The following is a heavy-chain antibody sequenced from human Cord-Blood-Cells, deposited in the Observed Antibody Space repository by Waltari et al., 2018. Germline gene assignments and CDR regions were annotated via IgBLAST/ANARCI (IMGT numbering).Heavy chain of an antibody. CDR2: INPNSGGT. Sequence: QVQLVQSGAEVKKPGASVKVSCKASGYTFTGYYMHWVRQAPGQGLEWMGWINPNSGGTNYAETFQGRATMTSETSISAAYMELSRLRSDDTAVYYCARGAYDILTGYYAFDIWGQGTMVTVSS. D-gene: IGHD3-9*01. J-gene: IGHJ3*02. CDR3: ARGAYDILTGYYAFDI. CDR1: GYTFTGYY. V-gene: IGHV1-2*02.